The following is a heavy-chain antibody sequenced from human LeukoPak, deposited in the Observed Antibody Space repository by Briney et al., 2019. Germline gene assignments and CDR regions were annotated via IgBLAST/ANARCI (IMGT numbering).Heavy chain of an antibody. V-gene: IGHV4-39*01. CDR3: ARLGSGWYYFDF. CDR1: GDSISSSSNY. Sequence: PSETLSLTCTVSGDSISSSSNYWGWIRQPPEKGLEWIGSIHYSESTYYNPSVGGRVTISVDTSKNQFSLKLSSVTAADTAVYYCARLGSGWYYFDFWGQGTLVTVSS. D-gene: IGHD6-19*01. J-gene: IGHJ4*02. CDR2: IHYSEST.